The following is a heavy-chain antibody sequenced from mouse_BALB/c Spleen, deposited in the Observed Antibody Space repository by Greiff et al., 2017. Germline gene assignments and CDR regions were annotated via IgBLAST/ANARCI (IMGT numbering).Heavy chain of an antibody. V-gene: IGHV5-6*01. CDR1: GFTFSSYG. D-gene: IGHD1-2*01. CDR3: ARHEDYGRLYAMDD. J-gene: IGHJ4*01. CDR2: ISSGGSYT. Sequence: EVKLMESGGDLVKPGGFLKLSCAASGFTFSSYGMSWVRQTPDKRLEWVATISSGGSYTYYPDSVKGRFTISRDNAKNTLYLQMSSLKSEDTAMYYCARHEDYGRLYAMDDWGQGTSVTVSS.